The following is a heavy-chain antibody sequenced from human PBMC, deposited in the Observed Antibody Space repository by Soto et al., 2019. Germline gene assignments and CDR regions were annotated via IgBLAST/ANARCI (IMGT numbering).Heavy chain of an antibody. CDR2: IKQDGSEK. Sequence: GGSLRLSCAAPGFTLSSYWMSWVRQAPGKGVEWVANIKQDGSEKYYVDSVKGRFTISRDNAKNSLYLQMNSLRAEDTAVYYCARGTYSSSWYYYYYYGMDVWGQGTTVTVSS. CDR1: GFTLSSYW. D-gene: IGHD6-13*01. CDR3: ARGTYSSSWYYYYYYGMDV. J-gene: IGHJ6*02. V-gene: IGHV3-7*05.